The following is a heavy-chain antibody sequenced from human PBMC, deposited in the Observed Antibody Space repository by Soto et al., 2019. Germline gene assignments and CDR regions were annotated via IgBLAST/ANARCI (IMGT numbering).Heavy chain of an antibody. Sequence: SETLSLTCTVSGGSISSGGYYWSWIRQHPGKGLEWIGYIYYSGSTYYNPSLKSRVTISVDTSKNQFSLKLSSVTAADTAVYYCARAHNKYFDWLAPAEYFQHWGQGTLVTVSS. V-gene: IGHV4-31*03. CDR3: ARAHNKYFDWLAPAEYFQH. D-gene: IGHD3-9*01. J-gene: IGHJ1*01. CDR2: IYYSGST. CDR1: GGSISSGGYY.